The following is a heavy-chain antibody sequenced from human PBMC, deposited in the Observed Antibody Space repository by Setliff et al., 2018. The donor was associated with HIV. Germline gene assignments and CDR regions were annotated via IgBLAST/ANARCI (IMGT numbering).Heavy chain of an antibody. V-gene: IGHV4-59*01. CDR3: ARLRDMEWELIGLDY. CDR2: IDYSGST. CDR1: GGSISEYY. Sequence: PSETLSLTCTVSGGSISEYYWSWIRQPPGKGLEWIGYIDYSGSTNYNPSLKSRVTISLDTSKNQFSLKLSSVTAADTAIYYCARLRDMEWELIGLDYWGRGTLVTVSS. J-gene: IGHJ4*02. D-gene: IGHD1-26*01.